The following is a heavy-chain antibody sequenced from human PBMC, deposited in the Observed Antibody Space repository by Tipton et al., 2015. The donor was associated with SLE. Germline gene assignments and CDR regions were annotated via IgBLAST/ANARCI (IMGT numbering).Heavy chain of an antibody. J-gene: IGHJ5*02. CDR2: INHRGST. CDR3: ASSRGPHCSGGSCYFFGH. D-gene: IGHD2-15*01. V-gene: IGHV4-34*01. CDR1: GGSFSGYY. Sequence: TLSLTCAVYGGSFSGYYWSWIRQPPGKGLEWIGEINHRGSTNYNPSLKSRVTISVDTSKKQFSLKLSSVTAADTAVYFCASSRGPHCSGGSCYFFGHWGQGALVTVSS.